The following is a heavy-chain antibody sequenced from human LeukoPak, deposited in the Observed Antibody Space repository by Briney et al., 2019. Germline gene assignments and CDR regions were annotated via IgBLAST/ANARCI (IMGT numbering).Heavy chain of an antibody. CDR2: IYYSGST. J-gene: IGHJ4*02. CDR3: ARTTGGSYYFDY. Sequence: PSETLSLTCTVSGGSISSYYWSWIRQPPGKGLEWIGYIYYSGSTNYNPSLKSRVTISVDTSKNQFSLKLSSVTAADTAVYYCARTTGGSYYFDYWGQGTLVTVSS. D-gene: IGHD2-8*02. V-gene: IGHV4-59*01. CDR1: GGSISSYY.